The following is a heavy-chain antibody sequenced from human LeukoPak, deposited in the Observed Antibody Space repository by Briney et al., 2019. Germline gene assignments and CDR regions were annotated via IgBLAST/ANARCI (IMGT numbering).Heavy chain of an antibody. J-gene: IGHJ6*02. CDR1: GGSISSYY. CDR2: IYYSGST. Sequence: SETLSLTCTVSGGSISSYYWSWIRQPPGKGLEWIGHIYYSGSTNYNPSLKSRVTISVDTSKNQFSLKLSSVTAADTAVYYCARDRTTHQRNGMDVWGQGTTVTVSS. V-gene: IGHV4-59*01. CDR3: ARDRTTHQRNGMDV. D-gene: IGHD2-2*01.